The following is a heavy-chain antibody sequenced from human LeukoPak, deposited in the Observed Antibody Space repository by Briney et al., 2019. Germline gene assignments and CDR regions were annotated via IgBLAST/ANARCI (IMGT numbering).Heavy chain of an antibody. CDR2: INPNSGGT. Sequence: GASVKVSCKASGYTFTGYYMHWVRQAPGQGLEWMGWINPNSGGTNYAQKFQGRVTMTRDTSISTAYMELSSLRSEDTAVYYCARGVFLLRPYFDYWGQGTLVTVSS. CDR3: ARGVFLLRPYFDY. V-gene: IGHV1-2*02. J-gene: IGHJ4*02. D-gene: IGHD1-26*01. CDR1: GYTFTGYY.